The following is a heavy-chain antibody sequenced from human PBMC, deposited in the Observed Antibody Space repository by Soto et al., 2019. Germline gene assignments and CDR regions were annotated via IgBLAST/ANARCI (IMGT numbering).Heavy chain of an antibody. Sequence: PGGSLRLSCVASGFIFSSAGMHWVRLAPGKGLEWVAVMWYDGRNKYYADSVKGRFTISRDNSKNMLYLEMSSLRAEDTAVYYCARDGSTTISCYGMDVWGQGTTVTGSS. D-gene: IGHD3-9*01. J-gene: IGHJ6*02. CDR1: GFIFSSAG. CDR3: ARDGSTTISCYGMDV. CDR2: MWYDGRNK. V-gene: IGHV3-33*01.